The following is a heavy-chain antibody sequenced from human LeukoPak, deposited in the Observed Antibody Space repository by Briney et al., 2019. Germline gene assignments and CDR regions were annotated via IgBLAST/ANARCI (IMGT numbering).Heavy chain of an antibody. J-gene: IGHJ3*02. V-gene: IGHV1-2*02. CDR2: INPNSGGT. Sequence: ASVKVSCKASGYTFTGYYMHWVRQAHGQGLEWMGWINPNSGGTNYAQKFQGRVTMTRDTSISTAYMELSRLRSDDTAVYYCARARGLGPLHGAFDIWGQGTMVTVSS. D-gene: IGHD3-16*01. CDR1: GYTFTGYY. CDR3: ARARGLGPLHGAFDI.